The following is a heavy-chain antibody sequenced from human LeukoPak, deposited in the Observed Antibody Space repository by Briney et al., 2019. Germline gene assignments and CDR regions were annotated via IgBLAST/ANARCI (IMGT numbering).Heavy chain of an antibody. J-gene: IGHJ4*02. V-gene: IGHV3-21*01. D-gene: IGHD3-16*01. CDR2: FSFGSTYI. CDR1: GFSFNIYS. Sequence: GGSLRLSCAASGFSFNIYSMNWVRQAPGRGLEGVSSFSFGSTYISYADSVKGRFTISRDDAKKSLYLQMNGLRAEDTALYYCASGIFYASVQTWSPVWGQGTLVTVSS. CDR3: ASGIFYASVQTWSPV.